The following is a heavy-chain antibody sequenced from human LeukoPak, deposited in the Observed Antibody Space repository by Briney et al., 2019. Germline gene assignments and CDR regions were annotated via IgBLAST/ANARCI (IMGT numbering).Heavy chain of an antibody. D-gene: IGHD2-21*01. V-gene: IGHV3-7*01. Sequence: AGGSLRLSCAASGFTFRRHWMSWVRQAPGKGMEWVANIKEDGSEKHYVDSVKGRFTISRDNAENSVFLQMNSLRVEDTAVYYCARDRYFSIWGQGTLVSVFS. CDR3: ARDRYFSI. CDR2: IKEDGSEK. CDR1: GFTFRRHW. J-gene: IGHJ3*02.